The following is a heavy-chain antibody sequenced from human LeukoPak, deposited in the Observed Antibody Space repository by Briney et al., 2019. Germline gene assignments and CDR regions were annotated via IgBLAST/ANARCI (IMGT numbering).Heavy chain of an antibody. CDR2: IIPIPGIA. CDR1: GGTFSSYA. D-gene: IGHD3-22*01. V-gene: IGHV1-69*04. CDR3: ARGDSSGYYYNY. Sequence: SVKVSCRASGGTFSSYAISWVRQAPGQGLEWMGRIIPIPGIANYAQKFQGRVTITADKSTSTAYMELSSLRSEDTAVYYCARGDSSGYYYNYWGQGTLVTVSS. J-gene: IGHJ4*02.